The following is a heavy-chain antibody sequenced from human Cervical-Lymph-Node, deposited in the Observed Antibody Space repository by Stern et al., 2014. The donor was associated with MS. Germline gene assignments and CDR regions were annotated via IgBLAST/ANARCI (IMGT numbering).Heavy chain of an antibody. J-gene: IGHJ4*02. V-gene: IGHV3-53*01. D-gene: IGHD3-9*01. Sequence: EVQLVESGGGLILPGGSLRLSCAASGLTVSTNYMSWVRQAPGKGLEWVSAIKSGEATYNADSVKGRFTISRDNSKNTLYLRMNSLRADDTAVYYCARGSYDVLTGPYFDYWGQGTLVTVSS. CDR3: ARGSYDVLTGPYFDY. CDR1: GLTVSTNY. CDR2: IKSGEAT.